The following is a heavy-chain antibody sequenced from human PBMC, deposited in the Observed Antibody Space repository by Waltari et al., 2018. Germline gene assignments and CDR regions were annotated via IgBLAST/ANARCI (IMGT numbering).Heavy chain of an antibody. V-gene: IGHV4-38-2*01. CDR2: IYHSGST. CDR1: GYSISSGYY. D-gene: IGHD1-1*01. Sequence: QVQLQESGPGLVKPSETLSLTCAVPGYSISSGYYWGWIRQPPGKGLEWIGSIYHSGSTYYNPSLKSRVTISVDTSKNQFSLKLSSVTAADTAMYYCARVRRNIDYWGQGTLVTVSS. J-gene: IGHJ4*02. CDR3: ARVRRNIDY.